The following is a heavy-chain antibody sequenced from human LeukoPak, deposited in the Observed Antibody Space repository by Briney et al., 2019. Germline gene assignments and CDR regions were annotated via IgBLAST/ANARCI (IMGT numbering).Heavy chain of an antibody. J-gene: IGHJ4*02. Sequence: SGGSLRLSCAASGFTFSSYSMNWVRQAPGKGLEWVSGINWNGGSTGYAASVKGRFTISRDNAKNSLYLQMNSLRAEDTALYHCAKRGGRHIVVVTAKGGGQGTLVTASS. D-gene: IGHD2-21*02. CDR3: AKRGGRHIVVVTAKG. CDR1: GFTFSSYS. V-gene: IGHV3-20*01. CDR2: INWNGGST.